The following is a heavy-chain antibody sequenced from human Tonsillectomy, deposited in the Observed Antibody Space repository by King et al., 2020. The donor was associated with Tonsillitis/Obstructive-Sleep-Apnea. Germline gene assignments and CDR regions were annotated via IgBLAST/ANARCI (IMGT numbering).Heavy chain of an antibody. Sequence: QLVQSGGGLIQPGGSLRLSCAASGFTVSSNYMSWVRQAPGKGLEWVSVIYSVGSTYYADSVQGRFTISRDNPKNTLYLQMNSLRAEDTAVCYCARIVVVEAGTRSHYWFGPWGQGTLVTGSS. J-gene: IGHJ5*02. CDR3: ARIVVVEAGTRSHYWFGP. V-gene: IGHV3-53*01. CDR1: GFTVSSNY. CDR2: IYSVGST. D-gene: IGHD2-15*01.